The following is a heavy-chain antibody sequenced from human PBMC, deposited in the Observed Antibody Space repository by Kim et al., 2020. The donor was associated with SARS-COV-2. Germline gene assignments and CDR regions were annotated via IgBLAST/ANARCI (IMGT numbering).Heavy chain of an antibody. Sequence: GSTYYNPSLKSRVTISVDRSKNQFSLKLSSVTAADTAVYYCARDYGGMDVWGKGTTVTVSS. CDR3: ARDYGGMDV. V-gene: IGHV4-30-2*01. J-gene: IGHJ6*04. CDR2: GST. D-gene: IGHD3-10*01.